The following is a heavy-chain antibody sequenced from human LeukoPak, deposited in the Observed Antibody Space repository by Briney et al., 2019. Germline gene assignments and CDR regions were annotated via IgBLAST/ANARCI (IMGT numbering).Heavy chain of an antibody. D-gene: IGHD2-2*01. J-gene: IGHJ6*03. CDR3: ARASVVPAAIYYYYYYMDV. CDR2: IYTSGST. CDR1: GGSISSGSYY. V-gene: IGHV4-61*02. Sequence: SQTLSLTCTVSGGSISSGSYYWSWIRQPAGKGLEWIGRIYTSGSTNYNPSLESRVTISVDTSKNQFSLKLSSVTAADTAVYYCARASVVPAAIYYYYYYMDVWGKGTTVTVSS.